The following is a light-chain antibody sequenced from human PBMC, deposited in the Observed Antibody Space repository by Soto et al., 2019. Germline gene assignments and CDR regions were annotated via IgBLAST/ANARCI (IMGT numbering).Light chain of an antibody. CDR2: GAF. CDR1: QSLSRNY. CDR3: QQYSSSVMYT. V-gene: IGKV3-20*01. J-gene: IGKJ2*01. Sequence: EILLTQSPGTLSLSPGERATLSCRASQSLSRNYLAWYQQKPGQAHRLLIYGAFSRATGIPDRFSGGGSGTDFTLTISRLEPEDFAVYYCQQYSSSVMYTFGQGTKLEIK.